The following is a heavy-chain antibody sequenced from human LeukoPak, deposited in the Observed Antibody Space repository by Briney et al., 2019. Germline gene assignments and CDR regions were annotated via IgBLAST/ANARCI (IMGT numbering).Heavy chain of an antibody. CDR1: GFTFSSYG. CDR3: ARDGILGYCSSTSCFAYGMDV. CDR2: IWYDGSNK. D-gene: IGHD2-2*01. V-gene: IGHV3-33*01. Sequence: PGGSLRLSCAASGFTFSSYGMHWVRQAPGKGLEWVAVIWYDGSNKYYADSVKGRFTISRDNSKNTLYPQMNSLRAEDTAVYYCARDGILGYCSSTSCFAYGMDVWGQGTTVTVSS. J-gene: IGHJ6*02.